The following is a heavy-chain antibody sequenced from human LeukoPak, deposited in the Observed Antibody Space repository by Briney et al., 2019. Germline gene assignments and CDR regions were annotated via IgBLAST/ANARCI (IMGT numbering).Heavy chain of an antibody. CDR2: ISSSGSTI. J-gene: IGHJ3*02. D-gene: IGHD2-21*02. V-gene: IGHV3-11*01. CDR3: ARLTYCGGDCYSGAFDI. Sequence: GGSLRLSCAASGFTFSDYYMSWIRQAPGKGLEWVSYISSSGSTIYYADSVKGRFTISRDNAKNSLYLQMNSLRAEDTAVYYCARLTYCGGDCYSGAFDIWGQGTMVTVS. CDR1: GFTFSDYY.